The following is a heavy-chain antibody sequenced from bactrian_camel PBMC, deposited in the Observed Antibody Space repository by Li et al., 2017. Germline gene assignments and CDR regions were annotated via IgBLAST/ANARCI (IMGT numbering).Heavy chain of an antibody. J-gene: IGHJ4*01. CDR2: HITGGYNI. CDR3: VAERFGRFLYRLSAPPAGSAF. Sequence: QLVESGGGLVQPGGSLRLSCHASGFDFSSTWMNWVRQAPGKGLEWVSMHITGGYNIYYADSVKGRFTISKDSAKTTLYLQMNALKPEDTAMYYCVAERFGRFLYRLSAPPAGSAFWGRGTQVTVS. V-gene: IGHV3S19*01. CDR1: GFDFSSTW. D-gene: IGHD6*01.